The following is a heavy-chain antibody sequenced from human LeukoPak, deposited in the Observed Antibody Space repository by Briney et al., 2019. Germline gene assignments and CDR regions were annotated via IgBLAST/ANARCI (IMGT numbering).Heavy chain of an antibody. CDR3: ARLGSWYCSGGSCYSDWFDP. Sequence: PSETPSPTCTVSCGSISSSSYYWGWIRPPPGKGPGGVGGIYYCGSTYYNPSLKSRVAISVDTSKNQFSLKLSSVTAADTAVYYCARLGSWYCSGGSCYSDWFDPWGQGTLVTVSS. J-gene: IGHJ5*02. CDR2: IYYCGST. CDR1: CGSISSSSYY. V-gene: IGHV4-39*01. D-gene: IGHD2-15*01.